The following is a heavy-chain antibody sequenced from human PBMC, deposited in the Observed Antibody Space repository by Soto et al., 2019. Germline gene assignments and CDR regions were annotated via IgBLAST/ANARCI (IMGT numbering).Heavy chain of an antibody. Sequence: GGSLRLSCAASGLTFSSYWMSWVRQAPGKGLEWVANIKQDGSEKYYVDSVKGRFTISRDNAKNSLYLQMNSLRAEDTAVYYCARARSRGYNYGYCLDYWGQGTLVTVS. CDR2: IKQDGSEK. CDR1: GLTFSSYW. CDR3: ARARSRGYNYGYCLDY. J-gene: IGHJ4*02. D-gene: IGHD5-18*01. V-gene: IGHV3-7*01.